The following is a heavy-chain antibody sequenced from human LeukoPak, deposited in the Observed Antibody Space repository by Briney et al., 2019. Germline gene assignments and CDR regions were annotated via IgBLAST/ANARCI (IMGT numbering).Heavy chain of an antibody. CDR3: ARESGSYYDILPFDP. CDR1: GFTFSSYA. D-gene: IGHD3-9*01. CDR2: ISYDGSNK. J-gene: IGHJ5*02. V-gene: IGHV3-30*04. Sequence: PGRSLRLSCAASGFTFSSYAMHWVRQAPGKGLEWVAVISYDGSNKYYADSVKGRFTISRDNSKNTLYLQMNSLRAEDTAVYYCARESGSYYDILPFDPWGQGTLVTVSS.